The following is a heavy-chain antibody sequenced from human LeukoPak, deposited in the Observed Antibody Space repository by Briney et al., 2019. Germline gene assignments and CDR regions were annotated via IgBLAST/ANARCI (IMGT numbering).Heavy chain of an antibody. Sequence: GASVKVSCKASSYTFTNYAFTWVRQAPGQGLEWMGWISAYNGNTNYAQKLQGRVTMTTDTSTSTAYMELRSLRSDDTAVYYCARDNSIGGRGWWFDPWGQGTLVTVSS. CDR2: ISAYNGNT. CDR3: ARDNSIGGRGWWFDP. J-gene: IGHJ5*02. D-gene: IGHD4-23*01. CDR1: SYTFTNYA. V-gene: IGHV1-18*01.